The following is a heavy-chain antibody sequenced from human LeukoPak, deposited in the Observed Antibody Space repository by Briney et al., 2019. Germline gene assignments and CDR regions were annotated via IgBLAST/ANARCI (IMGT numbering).Heavy chain of an antibody. CDR3: ARGNGAI. CDR1: GFTFSSYS. Sequence: GGSLRLSCAASGFTFSSYSMNWVRQAPGKGLEWVANIKQDGSEKYYVDSVKGRFTISRDNAKNSLYLQMNSLRVDDTAVYYCARGNGAIWGQGTMVTVSS. D-gene: IGHD2-8*01. J-gene: IGHJ3*02. CDR2: IKQDGSEK. V-gene: IGHV3-7*01.